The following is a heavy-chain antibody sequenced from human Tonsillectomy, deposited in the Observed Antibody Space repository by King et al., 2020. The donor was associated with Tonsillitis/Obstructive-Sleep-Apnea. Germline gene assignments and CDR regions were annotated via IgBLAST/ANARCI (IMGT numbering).Heavy chain of an antibody. J-gene: IGHJ4*02. V-gene: IGHV3-23*02. D-gene: IGHD4-17*01. Sequence: VQLVESGGGLVQPGGSLRLSCAVSGFTFSDYAMSWVRQAPGKGLEWVSTVSGSGGCTYYGDSVKGRFTISRDNSKNTQCLQMNSRRAEDTAVYYCAVSTDYGDYVLGYWGQGTLVTVSS. CDR2: VSGSGGCT. CDR1: GFTFSDYA. CDR3: AVSTDYGDYVLGY.